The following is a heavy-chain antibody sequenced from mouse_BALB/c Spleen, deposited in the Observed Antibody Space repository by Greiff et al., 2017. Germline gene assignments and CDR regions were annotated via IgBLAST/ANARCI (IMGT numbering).Heavy chain of an antibody. Sequence: VQLQQSGAELVKPGASVKLSCTASGFNIKDTYMHWVKQRPEQGLEWIGRIDPANGNTKYDPKFQGKATITADTSSNTAYLQLSSLTSEDTAVYYCARAYDYAYFDYWGQGTTLTVSS. CDR3: ARAYDYAYFDY. V-gene: IGHV14-3*02. D-gene: IGHD2-4*01. J-gene: IGHJ2*01. CDR1: GFNIKDTY. CDR2: IDPANGNT.